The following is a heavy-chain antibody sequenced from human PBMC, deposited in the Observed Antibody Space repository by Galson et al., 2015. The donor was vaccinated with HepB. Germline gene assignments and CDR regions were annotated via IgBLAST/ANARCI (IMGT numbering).Heavy chain of an antibody. Sequence: SLRLSCAASGFTFSSYAMHWVRQAPGKGLEWVAVISYDRSNKYYADSVKGRFTISRDNSNNTLYLQMNSLRAEDTAVYYCASGVVSIVNHYHSSGFYDRDYWGQGTLVTVSS. CDR3: ASGVVSIVNHYHSSGFYDRDY. J-gene: IGHJ4*02. CDR2: ISYDRSNK. V-gene: IGHV3-30-3*01. CDR1: GFTFSSYA. D-gene: IGHD3-22*01.